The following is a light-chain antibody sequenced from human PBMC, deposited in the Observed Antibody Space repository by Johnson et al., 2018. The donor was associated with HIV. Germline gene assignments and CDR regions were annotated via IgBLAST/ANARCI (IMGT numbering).Light chain of an antibody. CDR1: SSNIGNNY. J-gene: IGLJ1*01. Sequence: QSVLTQPPSVSAAPGQKVTISCSGSSSNIGNNYVSWYQQVPGTAPKLLIFDTYQRPSGIPDRFSGSKSDTSATLAITGLQTGDEADFFCRTWDTGQTAFFVFGTGTKVTVL. V-gene: IGLV1-51*01. CDR2: DTY. CDR3: RTWDTGQTAFFV.